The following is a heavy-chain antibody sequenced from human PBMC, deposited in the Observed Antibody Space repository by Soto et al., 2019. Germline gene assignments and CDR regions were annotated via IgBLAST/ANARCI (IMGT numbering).Heavy chain of an antibody. J-gene: IGHJ6*02. CDR1: GFTWSSYA. D-gene: IGHD3-3*01. CDR3: AKDGRAPYDFWSGYPYGMDV. V-gene: IGHV3-23*01. CDR2: ISGSGGST. Sequence: PXGSLRLSCAASGFTWSSYAMSWVRQAPGKGLEWVSAISGSGGSTYYADSVKGRFTISRDNSKNTLYLQMNSLRAEDTAVYYCAKDGRAPYDFWSGYPYGMDVWGQGTTVTVSS.